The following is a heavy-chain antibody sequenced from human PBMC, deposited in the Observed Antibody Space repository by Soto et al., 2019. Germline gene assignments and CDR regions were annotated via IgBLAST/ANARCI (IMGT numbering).Heavy chain of an antibody. J-gene: IGHJ6*03. Sequence: GGSLRLSCAASGFTFSSYAMSWVRKAPGKGLEWVSAISGSGGSTYYADSVKGRFTISRDNSTNTLYLQMNSLKAEDTDVNFCAKERCSGGSCYYYYMDVWGKGTTVTVSS. CDR2: ISGSGGST. D-gene: IGHD2-15*01. V-gene: IGHV3-23*01. CDR3: AKERCSGGSCYYYYMDV. CDR1: GFTFSSYA.